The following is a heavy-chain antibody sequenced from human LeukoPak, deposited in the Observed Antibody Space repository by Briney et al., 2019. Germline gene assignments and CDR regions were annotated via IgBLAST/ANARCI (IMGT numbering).Heavy chain of an antibody. D-gene: IGHD3-10*01. CDR1: GFTFSSYA. CDR2: ISGRGGST. Sequence: PGGSLRLSCAASGFTFSSYAMTWVRQAPGKGLEWVSSISGRGGSTYYADSVKGRFTISRDNSKNTLYLQMNSLRAEDTAVYFCAKHPDNMVRGVIFYWGQGTLVTVSS. V-gene: IGHV3-23*01. J-gene: IGHJ4*02. CDR3: AKHPDNMVRGVIFY.